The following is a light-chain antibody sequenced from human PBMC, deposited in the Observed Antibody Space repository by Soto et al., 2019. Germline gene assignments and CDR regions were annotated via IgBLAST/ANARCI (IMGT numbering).Light chain of an antibody. Sequence: EIVLTQSPGTLSLSPGGRATLSCRASQSVSSSYLARYQQKPGQAPRLVIYGASSRATGIPDRFSGSGSGTDFTLTISRLEPEDFAVYYCQQYGSSRWTFGQGTKVDIK. CDR1: QSVSSSY. V-gene: IGKV3-20*01. CDR3: QQYGSSRWT. CDR2: GAS. J-gene: IGKJ1*01.